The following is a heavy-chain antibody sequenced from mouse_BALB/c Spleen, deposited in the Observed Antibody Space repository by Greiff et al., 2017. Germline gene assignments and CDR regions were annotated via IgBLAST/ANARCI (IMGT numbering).Heavy chain of an antibody. Sequence: EVMLVESGGGLVKPGGSLKLSCAASGFTFSSYAMSWVRQTPVKRLEWVASISSGGSTYYPDSVKGRFTISRDNARNILYLQMSSLRSEDTAMYYCARENYGNYETLDYWGQGTTLTVSS. CDR2: ISSGGST. CDR1: GFTFSSYA. J-gene: IGHJ2*01. D-gene: IGHD2-1*01. CDR3: ARENYGNYETLDY. V-gene: IGHV5-6-5*01.